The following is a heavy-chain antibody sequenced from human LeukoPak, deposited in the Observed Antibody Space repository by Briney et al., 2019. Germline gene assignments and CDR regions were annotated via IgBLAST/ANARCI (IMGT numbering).Heavy chain of an antibody. CDR3: AAASYCSGGSCSSYYYYGMDV. J-gene: IGHJ6*04. CDR2: IFVGSGNT. CDR1: GFTFTSSA. V-gene: IGHV1-58*01. D-gene: IGHD2-15*01. Sequence: SVKVSCKASGFTFTSSAVQWVRQARGQRLEWIGWIFVGSGNTNYAQKFQERVTITRDMSTSTAYMELSSLRSEDTAVYYCAAASYCSGGSCSSYYYYGMDVWGKGTTVTVSS.